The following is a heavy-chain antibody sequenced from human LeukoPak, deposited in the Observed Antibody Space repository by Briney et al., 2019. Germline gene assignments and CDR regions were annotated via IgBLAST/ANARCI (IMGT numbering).Heavy chain of an antibody. Sequence: PSETLSLTCTVSGGSISSEYWNWIRQPPGEGLEWIGYIYYSGSATYNPSLNNRVTISVDRSKNQFSLRLSSVTAADTAVYYCARDPEMATPYYYGMDVWGQGTTVTVS. V-gene: IGHV4-59*01. J-gene: IGHJ6*02. CDR2: IYYSGSA. CDR3: ARDPEMATPYYYGMDV. D-gene: IGHD5-24*01. CDR1: GGSISSEY.